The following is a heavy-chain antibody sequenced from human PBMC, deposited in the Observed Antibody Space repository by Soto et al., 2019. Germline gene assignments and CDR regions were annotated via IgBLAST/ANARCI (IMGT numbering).Heavy chain of an antibody. V-gene: IGHV3-21*01. CDR2: ISRSSSYI. D-gene: IGHD3-10*01. CDR1: GFTFSSYS. J-gene: IGHJ6*02. Sequence: EVQLVESGGGLVKPGGSLRLSCAASGFTFSSYSMNWVRQAPGKGLEWVSSISRSSSYIYYADSVKGRFTISGDNAKNSLYLKMNSLRAEDTAVYYCASHRLWFGEFPFYGMDVWGQGTTVTVSS. CDR3: ASHRLWFGEFPFYGMDV.